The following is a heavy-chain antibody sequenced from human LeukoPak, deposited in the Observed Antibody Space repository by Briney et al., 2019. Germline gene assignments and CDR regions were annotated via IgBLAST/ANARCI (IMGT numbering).Heavy chain of an antibody. CDR1: GFTFSSYE. Sequence: PGGSLRLSCAASGFTFSSYEMNWVRQAPGKGLEWVSYISSSGSTIYYADSVKGRFTISRDNAKNSLYLQMNSLRAEDTAVYYCARDAKWFGELFDYWGQGTLVTVSS. V-gene: IGHV3-48*03. CDR2: ISSSGSTI. CDR3: ARDAKWFGELFDY. J-gene: IGHJ4*02. D-gene: IGHD3-10*01.